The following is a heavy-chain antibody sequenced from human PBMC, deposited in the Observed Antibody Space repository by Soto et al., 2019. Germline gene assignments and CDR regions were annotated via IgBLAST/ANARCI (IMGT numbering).Heavy chain of an antibody. CDR3: TTDPVTMIVVVPSSG. V-gene: IGHV3-15*07. CDR2: IKSKTDGGTT. J-gene: IGHJ4*02. CDR1: GFTFSNAW. Sequence: GGSLRLSCAASGFTFSNAWMNWVRQAPGKGLEWVGRIKSKTDGGTTDYAAPVKGRFTISRDDSKNTLYLQMNSLKTEDTAVYYCTTDPVTMIVVVPSSGWGQGTLVTVSP. D-gene: IGHD3-22*01.